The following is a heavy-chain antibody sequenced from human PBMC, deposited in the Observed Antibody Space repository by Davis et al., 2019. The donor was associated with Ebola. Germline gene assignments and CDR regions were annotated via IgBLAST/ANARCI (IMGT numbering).Heavy chain of an antibody. J-gene: IGHJ4*02. CDR2: ISRSSITT. CDR1: GFTFSSYA. CDR3: ARATYDSSGYHYVYYFDS. Sequence: GESLKISCAASGFTFSSYAMSWVRQAPGKGLEWISYISRSSITTYYADSVKGRFTISRDNSKNTLYLQMSSLRAEDTAVYYCARATYDSSGYHYVYYFDSWGQGTLVTVSS. V-gene: IGHV3-48*01. D-gene: IGHD3-22*01.